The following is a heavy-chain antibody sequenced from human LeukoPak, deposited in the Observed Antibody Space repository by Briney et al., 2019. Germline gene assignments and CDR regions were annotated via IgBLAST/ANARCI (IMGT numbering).Heavy chain of an antibody. V-gene: IGHV3-23*01. CDR3: AKDLYGDSRGAFDI. D-gene: IGHD4-17*01. Sequence: HSGGSLRLSCAASGFTFSSYAMSWVRQAPGKGLEWVSAISGSGGSTYYADSVKGRFTISRDNSKNTLYLQMNSLRAEDTAVYYCAKDLYGDSRGAFDIWGQGTMVTVSP. CDR2: ISGSGGST. J-gene: IGHJ3*02. CDR1: GFTFSSYA.